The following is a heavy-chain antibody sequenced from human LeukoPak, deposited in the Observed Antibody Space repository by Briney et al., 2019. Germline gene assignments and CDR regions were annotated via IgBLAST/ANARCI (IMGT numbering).Heavy chain of an antibody. CDR1: GGSISSSNW. CDR2: IYYSGST. J-gene: IGHJ4*02. CDR3: ASLYGSGSYYKRDDY. Sequence: SGTLSLTCAVSGGSISSSNWWSWVRQPPGKGLEWIGYIYYSGSTNYNPSLKSRVTISVDTSKNQFSLKLSSVTAADTAVYYCASLYGSGSYYKRDDYWGQGTLVTVSS. V-gene: IGHV4-4*02. D-gene: IGHD3-10*01.